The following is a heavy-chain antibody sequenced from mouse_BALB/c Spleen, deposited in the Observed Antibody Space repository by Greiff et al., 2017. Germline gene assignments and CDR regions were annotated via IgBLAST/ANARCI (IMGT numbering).Heavy chain of an antibody. CDR3: TRGDGYYVNWYFDV. CDR2: IRLKSNNYAT. J-gene: IGHJ1*01. Sequence: EVQGVESGGGLVQPGGSMKLSCVASGFTFSNYWMNWVRQSPEKGLEWVAEIRLKSNNYATHYAESVKGRFTISRDDSKSSVYLQMNNLRAEDTGIYYCTRGDGYYVNWYFDVWGAGTTVTVSS. CDR1: GFTFSNYW. V-gene: IGHV6-6*02. D-gene: IGHD2-3*01.